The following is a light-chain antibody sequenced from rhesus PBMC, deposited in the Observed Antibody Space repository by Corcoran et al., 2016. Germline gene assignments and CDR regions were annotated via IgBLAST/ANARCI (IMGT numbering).Light chain of an antibody. CDR1: QSVGSN. Sequence: ETVVTQSPATLSLSPGERATLSCRASQSVGSNSAWYQQKPGQAPRLLIDGASSRATGIPDRFSGSGSGTDFTLTISSLEPEDIGVYYCQQSSNLWTFGQGTKVEIK. J-gene: IGKJ1*01. CDR2: GAS. V-gene: IGKV3-24*04. CDR3: QQSSNLWT.